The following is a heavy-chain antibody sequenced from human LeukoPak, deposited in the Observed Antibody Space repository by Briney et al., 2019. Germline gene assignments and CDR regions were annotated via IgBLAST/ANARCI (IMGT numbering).Heavy chain of an antibody. D-gene: IGHD3-22*01. CDR1: GYTFTSNY. Sequence: ASVKVSCKAFGYTFTSNYMHWVRQAPGQGPEWMGVISPSGGSTTYAQKFQGRVTLTRDMSTSTDYLELSSLRSEDTAVYYCARVSYYDSSGYERDYWGQGTLVTVSS. V-gene: IGHV1-46*01. J-gene: IGHJ4*02. CDR3: ARVSYYDSSGYERDY. CDR2: ISPSGGST.